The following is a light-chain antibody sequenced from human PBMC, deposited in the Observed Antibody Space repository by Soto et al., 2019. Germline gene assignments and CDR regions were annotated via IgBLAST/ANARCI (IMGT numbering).Light chain of an antibody. CDR3: QQYNNWTLT. CDR2: GAS. Sequence: EIVMTQSPATLSVSPGERATLSCRASQSVSSNLAWYQQKPGQAPRLLIYGASTRATGIPARCSGSGSGTEFTITISSLQSEDFAVYYCQQYNNWTLTFGGGTKVEIK. J-gene: IGKJ4*01. CDR1: QSVSSN. V-gene: IGKV3-15*01.